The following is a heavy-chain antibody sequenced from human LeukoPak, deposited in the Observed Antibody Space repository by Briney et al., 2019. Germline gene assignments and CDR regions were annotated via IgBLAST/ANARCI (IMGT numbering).Heavy chain of an antibody. CDR1: GFTFSNYW. CDR3: ARGGDSSNWYPGYFDY. V-gene: IGHV3-74*01. J-gene: IGHJ4*02. CDR2: IKSDGSST. Sequence: PGGSLRLSCAASGFTFSNYWMHWVRQAPGKGPVWVSRIKSDGSSTRFADSVQGRFTISRDNGKNTLYLQMNSLRAEETAVYYCARGGDSSNWYPGYFDYWGQGALVTVSS. D-gene: IGHD6-13*01.